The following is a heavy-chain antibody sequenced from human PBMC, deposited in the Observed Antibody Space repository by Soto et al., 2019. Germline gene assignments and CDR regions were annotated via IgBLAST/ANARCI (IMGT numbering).Heavy chain of an antibody. J-gene: IGHJ4*02. Sequence: PAGFLTLTCAASGFPFSSYAMSWVRQAPGKGLEWVAGISYSGGITYYPDSVKGRFTISRDNYKPTLYVEMNNVRADDTGVYFCAKSLSACRNDFFDSWGQGNLVTVSS. CDR2: ISYSGGIT. CDR3: AKSLSACRNDFFDS. CDR1: GFPFSSYA. V-gene: IGHV3-23*01. D-gene: IGHD6-6*01.